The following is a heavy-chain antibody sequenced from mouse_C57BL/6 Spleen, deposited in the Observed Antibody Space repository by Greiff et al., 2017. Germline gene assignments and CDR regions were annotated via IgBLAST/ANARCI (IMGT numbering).Heavy chain of an antibody. CDR3: ARHDY. CDR1: GYTFTSYW. J-gene: IGHJ2*01. V-gene: IGHV1-69*01. CDR2: IDPSDSYT. Sequence: QVQLQQPGAELVMPGASVKLSCKASGYTFTSYWMHWVKQRPGQGLEWIGEIDPSDSYTNYNQKFKGKSTLTVDKSSSTAYMLLSSLTSEDSAVYYFARHDYWGQGTTLTVSS.